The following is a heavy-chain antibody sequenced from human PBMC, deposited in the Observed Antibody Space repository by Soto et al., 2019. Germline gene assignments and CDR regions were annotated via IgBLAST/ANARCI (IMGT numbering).Heavy chain of an antibody. D-gene: IGHD3-9*01. J-gene: IGHJ3*02. V-gene: IGHV4-59*01. CDR3: ARGYDILTGWAAGGAFDI. CDR1: GGSISSYY. Sequence: SETLSLTCTVSGGSISSYYWSWIRQPPGKGLEWIGYIYYSGSTNYNPSLKSRVTISVDTSKNQFSLKLSSVTAADTAVYYCARGYDILTGWAAGGAFDIWGQGTMVTVSS. CDR2: IYYSGST.